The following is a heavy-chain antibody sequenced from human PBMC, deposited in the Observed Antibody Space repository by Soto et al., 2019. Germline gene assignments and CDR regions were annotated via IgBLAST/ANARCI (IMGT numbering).Heavy chain of an antibody. CDR1: GYTLNPFY. J-gene: IGHJ5*02. CDR3: VRVARPLKYYDILTGLYGGWFDP. CDR2: IYPKTGGT. Sequence: QVQLVQSGTEVQKPGASVKISCKASGYTLNPFYMHWVRQAPGQGLEWMGWIYPKTGGTNYAQKFQGWVTMTSDTSISTVYMELRSLKSDDTAVYYCVRVARPLKYYDILTGLYGGWFDPWGQGTLVTVSS. V-gene: IGHV1-2*04. D-gene: IGHD3-9*01.